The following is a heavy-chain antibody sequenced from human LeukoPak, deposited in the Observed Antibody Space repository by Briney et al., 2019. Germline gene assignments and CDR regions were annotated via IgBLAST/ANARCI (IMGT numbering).Heavy chain of an antibody. Sequence: GESLKISCKGSGYSFTSYWIGWVRQMPGKGLEWMGIIYPGDSDTRYSPSFQGQVTISADKSISTAYLQWSCLKASDTAMYYCARLDSSGRNWFDPWGQGTLVTVSS. CDR2: IYPGDSDT. CDR1: GYSFTSYW. D-gene: IGHD6-19*01. CDR3: ARLDSSGRNWFDP. J-gene: IGHJ5*02. V-gene: IGHV5-51*01.